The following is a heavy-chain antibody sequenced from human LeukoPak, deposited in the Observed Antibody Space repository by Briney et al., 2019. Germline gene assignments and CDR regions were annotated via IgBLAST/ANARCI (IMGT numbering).Heavy chain of an antibody. J-gene: IGHJ4*02. CDR1: GGSIPTKNFY. D-gene: IGHD4-11*01. Sequence: SEALSLTCTVSGGSIPTKNFYWGWIRQPPGKGLEWIGSVFYSGRTYYNPSLKSRVTISVDTSKNQFSLKLSSVTAADTAVYYCATTGLAVTNPFDYWGQGTLVTVSS. V-gene: IGHV4-39*07. CDR2: VFYSGRT. CDR3: ATTGLAVTNPFDY.